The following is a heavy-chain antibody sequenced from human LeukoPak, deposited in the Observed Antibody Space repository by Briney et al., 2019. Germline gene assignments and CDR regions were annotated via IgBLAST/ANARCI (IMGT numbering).Heavy chain of an antibody. J-gene: IGHJ6*02. CDR3: ARNQLGYCSSTSCYAGYYYYVMDV. CDR2: IKQDGSEK. D-gene: IGHD2-2*01. V-gene: IGHV3-7*01. CDR1: GFTFSSYW. Sequence: GGSLRLSCAASGFTFSSYWMSWVRQAPGKGLEWVANIKQDGSEKYYVDSVKGRFTISRDNAKNSLYLQMNSLRAEDTAVYYCARNQLGYCSSTSCYAGYYYYVMDVWGQGTTVTVSS.